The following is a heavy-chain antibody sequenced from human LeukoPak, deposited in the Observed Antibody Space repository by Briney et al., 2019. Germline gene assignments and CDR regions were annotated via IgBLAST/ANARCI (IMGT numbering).Heavy chain of an antibody. CDR3: ARRAGAYSHPYDY. CDR1: GFTFDDYA. Sequence: GGSLRLSCAASGFTFDDYAMHWVRQAPGKGLEWVSGISWNSGSIGYADSVKGRFTISRDNAENSLYLQMNSLRAEDTAVYYCARRAGAYSHPYDYWGQGTLVTVSS. J-gene: IGHJ4*02. CDR2: ISWNSGSI. V-gene: IGHV3-9*01. D-gene: IGHD4/OR15-4a*01.